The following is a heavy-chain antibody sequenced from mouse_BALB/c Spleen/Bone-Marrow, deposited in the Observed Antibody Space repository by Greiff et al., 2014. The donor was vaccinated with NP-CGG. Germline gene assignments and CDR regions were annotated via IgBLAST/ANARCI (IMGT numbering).Heavy chain of an antibody. J-gene: IGHJ2*01. V-gene: IGHV1-20*02. Sequence: VQLQQSGPGLVKPGASVKISCKASGYSFTGYFMNWVMQSHGKSLEWIGRINPYNGDTFYNQRFKGKATLTVDKSSSTAHMELRNLASEDSAVYYCARSGYYGSSYFDYWGQGTTLTVSS. D-gene: IGHD1-1*01. CDR1: GYSFTGYF. CDR2: INPYNGDT. CDR3: ARSGYYGSSYFDY.